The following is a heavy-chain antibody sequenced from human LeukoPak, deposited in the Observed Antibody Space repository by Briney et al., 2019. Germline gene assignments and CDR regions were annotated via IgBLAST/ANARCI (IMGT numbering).Heavy chain of an antibody. CDR1: GFTFNNYA. J-gene: IGHJ4*02. D-gene: IGHD2-21*02. Sequence: GGSLRLSCAASGFTFNNYAMSWVRQAPGKGLEWVSVVSGSGDTTYYADSVKGRFTISRNNSKNTLNLQMNRLRVEDTAVYYCAKGSRGSCRGAYCYSFDNWGQGAVVTVSS. CDR3: AKGSRGSCRGAYCYSFDN. CDR2: VSGSGDTT. V-gene: IGHV3-23*01.